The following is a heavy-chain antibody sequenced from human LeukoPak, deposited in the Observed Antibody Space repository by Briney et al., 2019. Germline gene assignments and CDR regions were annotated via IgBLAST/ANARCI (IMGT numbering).Heavy chain of an antibody. CDR2: IRYDGSNK. J-gene: IGHJ4*02. CDR3: AGESGYSYGCFDY. Sequence: GGSLRLSCAASGFIFSNYGMHWVRQAPGKGLEWVAFIRYDGSNKYYADSVKGRFTISRDNAKNSLYLQMNSLRAEDTAVYYCAGESGYSYGCFDYWGQGTLVTVSS. D-gene: IGHD5-18*01. CDR1: GFIFSNYG. V-gene: IGHV3-30*02.